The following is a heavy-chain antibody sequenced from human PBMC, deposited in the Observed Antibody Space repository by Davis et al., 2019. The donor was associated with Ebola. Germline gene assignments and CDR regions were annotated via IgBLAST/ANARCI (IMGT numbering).Heavy chain of an antibody. CDR1: GNSINSSTYS. Sequence: SETLSLTCAVSGNSINSSTYSWSWIRQPPGKGLEWIGYVYKSGIIYYNPSLRPRVSISADTSNNQFSLKLSSVTAADTAVYYCARGNYGDYIVLYYYNMDVWGQGTTVTVSS. V-gene: IGHV4-30-2*01. CDR3: ARGNYGDYIVLYYYNMDV. CDR2: VYKSGII. J-gene: IGHJ6*02. D-gene: IGHD4-17*01.